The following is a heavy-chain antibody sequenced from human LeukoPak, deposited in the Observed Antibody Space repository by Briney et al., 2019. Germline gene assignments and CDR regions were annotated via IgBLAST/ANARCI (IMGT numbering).Heavy chain of an antibody. Sequence: VASVKVSCKASGYTFTSYYMHWVRQAPGQGLEWMGWINPNSGGTNYAQKFQGRVTMTRDTSISTAYMELSRLRSDDTAVYYCARDRPGGSLGRFYFDYWGQGTLVTVSS. J-gene: IGHJ4*02. CDR2: INPNSGGT. CDR1: GYTFTSYY. CDR3: ARDRPGGSLGRFYFDY. D-gene: IGHD2-8*02. V-gene: IGHV1-2*02.